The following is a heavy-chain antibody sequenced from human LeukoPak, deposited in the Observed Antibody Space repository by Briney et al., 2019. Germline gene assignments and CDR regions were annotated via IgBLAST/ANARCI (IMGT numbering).Heavy chain of an antibody. D-gene: IGHD3-3*01. CDR2: ISWDGGST. Sequence: PGGSLRLSCAASGFTFDDYAMHWVRQAPGKGLEWVSLISWDGGSTYYADSVKGRFTISRDNSKNSLYLQMNSLRAEDTALYYCAKEHYDFWSGYYRGGGYYMDVWGKGTTVTVSS. CDR1: GFTFDDYA. CDR3: AKEHYDFWSGYYRGGGYYMDV. J-gene: IGHJ6*03. V-gene: IGHV3-43D*03.